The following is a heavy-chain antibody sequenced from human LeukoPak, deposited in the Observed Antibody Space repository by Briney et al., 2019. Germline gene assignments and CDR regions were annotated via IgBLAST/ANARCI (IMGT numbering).Heavy chain of an antibody. CDR2: IYSGGST. V-gene: IGHV3-66*01. CDR3: ARVDYGDPYYFDY. J-gene: IGHJ4*02. Sequence: GGSLRISCAASGFTVSSNYMSWVRQAPGKGLEWVSVIYSGGSTYYADSVKGRFTISRDNSKNTLYLQMNSLRAEDTAVYYCARVDYGDPYYFDYWGQGTLVTVSS. CDR1: GFTVSSNY. D-gene: IGHD4-17*01.